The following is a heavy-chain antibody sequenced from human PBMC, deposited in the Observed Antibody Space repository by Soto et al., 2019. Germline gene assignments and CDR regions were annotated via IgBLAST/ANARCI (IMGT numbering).Heavy chain of an antibody. D-gene: IGHD2-2*01. Sequence: SGGSLRLSCAVSGFTFSTYAMRWVRQAPGKGLEWVAVISYDGSNTYYADSVKGRFTISRDNMLYLQMNSLRAEDTAVYYCARDQGRSITCQLDYWGQGALVTVSS. CDR1: GFTFSTYA. J-gene: IGHJ4*02. CDR3: ARDQGRSITCQLDY. CDR2: ISYDGSNT. V-gene: IGHV3-30-3*01.